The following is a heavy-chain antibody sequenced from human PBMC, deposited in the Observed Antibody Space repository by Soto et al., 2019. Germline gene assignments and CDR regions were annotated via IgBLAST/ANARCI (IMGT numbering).Heavy chain of an antibody. CDR1: GFTFSSYG. Sequence: GGSLRLSCAASGFTFSSYGMHWVRQAPGKGLEWVAVISYDGSNKYYADSVKGRFTISRDNSKNTLYLQMNSLRAEDTAVYYCAKDRGRQWLAFFDYWGQGTLVTVSS. J-gene: IGHJ4*02. V-gene: IGHV3-30*18. D-gene: IGHD6-19*01. CDR3: AKDRGRQWLAFFDY. CDR2: ISYDGSNK.